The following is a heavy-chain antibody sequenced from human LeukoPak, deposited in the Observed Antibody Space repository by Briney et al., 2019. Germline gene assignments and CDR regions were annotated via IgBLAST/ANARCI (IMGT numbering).Heavy chain of an antibody. V-gene: IGHV4-4*07. CDR2: IYSSGNT. D-gene: IGHD6-6*01. CDR3: ARVSGAGRPLYYYYMDV. Sequence: SETLSLTCTVSGGSISSYFWSWIRQPAGKGLEWIGRIYSSGNTNYNPSLKSRVTMSVDTSKNQFSLKLSSVTAADTAVYYCARVSGAGRPLYYYYMDVWGKGTTVTVSS. CDR1: GGSISSYF. J-gene: IGHJ6*03.